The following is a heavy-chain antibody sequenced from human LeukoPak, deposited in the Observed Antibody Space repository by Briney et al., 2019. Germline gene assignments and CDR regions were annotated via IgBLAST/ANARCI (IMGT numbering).Heavy chain of an antibody. CDR2: INPKSGET. D-gene: IGHD7-27*01. Sequence: ASVKVSCKASRYTFTDYYMHWVRQAPGQALEWMGWINPKSGETRYEQNFQGRVTMTRDTSITTAYMELSRLRSDDTAVYYCAREAGDNTYNVWGQGTMVTVSS. CDR3: AREAGDNTYNV. CDR1: RYTFTDYY. V-gene: IGHV1-2*02. J-gene: IGHJ3*01.